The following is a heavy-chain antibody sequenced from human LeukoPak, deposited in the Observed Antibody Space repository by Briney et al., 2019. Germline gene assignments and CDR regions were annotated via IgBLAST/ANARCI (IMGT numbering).Heavy chain of an antibody. CDR2: IYYSGST. V-gene: IGHV4-59*08. CDR3: ARHSGSYREGNNWFDP. D-gene: IGHD1-26*01. Sequence: SETLSLTCTVSGGSLNSYYWSWIRQPPGKGLEWIGYIYYSGSTNYNPSLKSRVTISVDTSKNQFSLKLSSVTAADTAVYYCARHSGSYREGNNWFDPWGQGTLVTVSS. CDR1: GGSLNSYY. J-gene: IGHJ5*02.